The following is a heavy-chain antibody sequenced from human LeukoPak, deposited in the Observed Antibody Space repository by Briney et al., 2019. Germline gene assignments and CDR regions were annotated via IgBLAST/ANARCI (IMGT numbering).Heavy chain of an antibody. CDR1: GGSISSYY. J-gene: IGHJ3*02. CDR3: AKALGPDAFYI. V-gene: IGHV4-59*01. CDR2: IYYSGST. Sequence: SETLSLTCTVSGGSISSYYWSWIRQPPGKGLEWIGYIYYSGSTNYNPSLKSRVTISVDTSKNQFSLKLSSVTAADTAVYYCAKALGPDAFYIWGQGTMVTVSS.